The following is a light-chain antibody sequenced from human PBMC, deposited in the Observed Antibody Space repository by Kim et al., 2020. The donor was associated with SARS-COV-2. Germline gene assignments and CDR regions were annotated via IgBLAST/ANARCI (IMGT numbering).Light chain of an antibody. J-gene: IGLJ1*01. Sequence: SVSPGQTASITYSGDKLGNKYACWYQQKPGQSPVLVFYQDSKRPSGIPERFSGSNSGNTATLTISGTQAMDEADYYCQAWDSSTEVFGTGTKVTVL. CDR2: QDS. CDR1: KLGNKY. V-gene: IGLV3-1*01. CDR3: QAWDSSTEV.